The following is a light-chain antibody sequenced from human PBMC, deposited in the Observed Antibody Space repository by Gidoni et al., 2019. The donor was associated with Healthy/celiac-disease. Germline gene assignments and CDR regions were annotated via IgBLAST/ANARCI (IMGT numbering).Light chain of an antibody. Sequence: SYRRTQHPSFSVSPGQTASITCSGDKLGDKYACWYQQKPGQSPVLVIYQDSKRPSGIPERFSGSNSGNTATLTISGTQAMDEADYYCQAWDSSTASFGGGTKLTVL. V-gene: IGLV3-1*01. J-gene: IGLJ2*01. CDR2: QDS. CDR3: QAWDSSTAS. CDR1: KLGDKY.